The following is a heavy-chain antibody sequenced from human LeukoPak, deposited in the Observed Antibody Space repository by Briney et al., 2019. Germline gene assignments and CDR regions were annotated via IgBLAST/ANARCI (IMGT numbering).Heavy chain of an antibody. V-gene: IGHV1-69*06. CDR3: AKGSRLREAGSYRF. D-gene: IGHD3-16*02. CDR1: GGIFGSYA. Sequence: SVKVSCKASGGIFGSYAINWVRQAPGQGLEWLGRIIPIFDTPNYAQTFQGRVTISADKSTRTVYMELSSLRSEDTALYYCAKGSRLREAGSYRFWGQGTLVTVSS. CDR2: IIPIFDTP. J-gene: IGHJ4*02.